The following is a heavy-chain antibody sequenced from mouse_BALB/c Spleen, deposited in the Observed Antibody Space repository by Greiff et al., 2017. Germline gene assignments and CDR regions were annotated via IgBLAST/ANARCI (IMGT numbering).Heavy chain of an antibody. CDR2: ISSGGST. CDR1: GFTFSSYA. V-gene: IGHV5-6-5*01. CDR3: ARDGAY. Sequence: EVQRVESGGGLVKPGGSLKLSCAASGFTFSSYAMSWVRQTPEKRLEWVASISSGGSTYYPDSVKGRFTISRDNARNILYLQMSSLRSEDTAMYYCARDGAYWGQGTLVTVSA. J-gene: IGHJ3*01.